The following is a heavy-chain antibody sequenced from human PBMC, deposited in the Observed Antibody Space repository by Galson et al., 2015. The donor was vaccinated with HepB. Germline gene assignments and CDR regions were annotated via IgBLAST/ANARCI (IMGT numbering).Heavy chain of an antibody. J-gene: IGHJ4*02. CDR2: INPNSGGT. D-gene: IGHD2-2*01. V-gene: IGHV1-2*04. CDR3: ARGRYCSSTSCFQYYFDY. CDR1: GYTFTGYY. Sequence: SVKVSCKASGYTFTGYYMHWVRQAPGQGLEWMGWINPNSGGTNYAQKFQGWVTMTRDTSISTAYMELSRLRSDDTAVYYCARGRYCSSTSCFQYYFDYWGQGTLVTVSS.